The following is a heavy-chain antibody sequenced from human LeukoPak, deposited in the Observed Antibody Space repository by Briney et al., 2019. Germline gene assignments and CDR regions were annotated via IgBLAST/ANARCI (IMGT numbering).Heavy chain of an antibody. CDR1: GASISDGGW. D-gene: IGHD6-13*01. V-gene: IGHV4-4*02. Sequence: SGTLSLTCAVSGASISDGGWWTWVRQPPGKGLEWIGEIYHTGSTNYDPSLKSRVTISVDTSKSQFSLKLSSVTAADTAVYYCARGVTEYSSSWYKYYMDVWGKGTTVTVSS. CDR3: ARGVTEYSSSWYKYYMDV. CDR2: IYHTGST. J-gene: IGHJ6*03.